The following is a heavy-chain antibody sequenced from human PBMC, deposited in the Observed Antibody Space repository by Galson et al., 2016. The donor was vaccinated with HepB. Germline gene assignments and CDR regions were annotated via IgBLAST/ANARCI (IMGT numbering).Heavy chain of an antibody. Sequence: SLRLSCAASAFTFSQYAMHWVRQAPGKGLEWVAVISYDGSNKYYGDSVKGRFTISRDNSKNTLYLQMNSLRAEDTAMYYCARGGYSSSDYFDYWGQGTLVTVSS. CDR3: ARGGYSSSDYFDY. V-gene: IGHV3-30-3*01. D-gene: IGHD5-18*01. CDR2: ISYDGSNK. J-gene: IGHJ4*02. CDR1: AFTFSQYA.